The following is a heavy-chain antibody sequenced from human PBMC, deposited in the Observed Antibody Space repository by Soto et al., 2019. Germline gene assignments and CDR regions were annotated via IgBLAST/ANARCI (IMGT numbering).Heavy chain of an antibody. Sequence: GGSLRLSCAASGFTFSSYSMSWVRQAPGKGLEWVSGFRTSGDGGTTYYADSVKGRFTISRDNSNNMLFLQMNSLRAEDTAIYYCAKKVSSGPGSQYYDYWGQGTLVTVCS. D-gene: IGHD3-10*01. CDR1: GFTFSSYS. J-gene: IGHJ4*02. CDR2: FRTSGDGGTT. CDR3: AKKVSSGPGSQYYDY. V-gene: IGHV3-23*01.